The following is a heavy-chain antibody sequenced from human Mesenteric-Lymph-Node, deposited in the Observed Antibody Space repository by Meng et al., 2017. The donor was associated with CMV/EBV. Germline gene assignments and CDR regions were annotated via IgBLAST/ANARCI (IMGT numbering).Heavy chain of an antibody. CDR1: GFTFSSYW. CDR3: ASIKTLYYSSSWYANGMDV. Sequence: GGSLRLSCAASGFTFSSYWMHWVRQAPGKGLVWVSRINSDGSSTSYADSVKGRFTISRDNAKNTLYLQMNSLRAEDTAVYYCASIKTLYYSSSWYANGMDVWGQGTTVTVSS. CDR2: INSDGSST. J-gene: IGHJ6*02. D-gene: IGHD6-13*01. V-gene: IGHV3-74*01.